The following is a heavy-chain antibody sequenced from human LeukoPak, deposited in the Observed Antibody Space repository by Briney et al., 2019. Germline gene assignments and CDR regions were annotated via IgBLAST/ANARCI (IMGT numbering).Heavy chain of an antibody. J-gene: IGHJ3*02. Sequence: ASVKVSCKASGYTFTSYYIHWVRQAPGQGLEWMGIINPSGGSTSYAQKFQGRVTMARDTFTSTVYMELSSLRSEDTAVYYCARVVGYYDSSGYHDALEIWGQGTMVTVSS. V-gene: IGHV1-46*01. CDR3: ARVVGYYDSSGYHDALEI. D-gene: IGHD3-22*01. CDR2: INPSGGST. CDR1: GYTFTSYY.